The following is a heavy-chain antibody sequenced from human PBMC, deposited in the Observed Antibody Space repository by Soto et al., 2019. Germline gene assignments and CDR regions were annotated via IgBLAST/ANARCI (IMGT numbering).Heavy chain of an antibody. CDR1: GFTFSSYS. CDR2: ISSSSYI. D-gene: IGHD5-12*01. V-gene: IGHV3-21*01. Sequence: PGGSLRLSCAASGFTFSSYSMNWVRQAPGKGLEWVSSISSSSYIYYADSVKGRFTISRDNAKNSLYLQMNSLRAEDTAVHYCAKREYSGQNDFWGQGTLVTVSS. J-gene: IGHJ4*02. CDR3: AKREYSGQNDF.